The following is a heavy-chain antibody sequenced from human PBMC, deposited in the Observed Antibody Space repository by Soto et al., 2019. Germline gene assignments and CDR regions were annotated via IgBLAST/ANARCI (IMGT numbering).Heavy chain of an antibody. V-gene: IGHV1-2*02. Sequence: QVQLVQSGAEVKKPGASVKVSCKASGYTFTGNYMHWVRQAPGQGLEWMGWINPNSGGTNYAQKFQGRVTVTMDTSISTAYMELSRLRSDDTAVYYWARDGDSSSAFDIWGQGTMVTVSS. CDR3: ARDGDSSSAFDI. CDR2: INPNSGGT. D-gene: IGHD6-6*01. CDR1: GYTFTGNY. J-gene: IGHJ3*02.